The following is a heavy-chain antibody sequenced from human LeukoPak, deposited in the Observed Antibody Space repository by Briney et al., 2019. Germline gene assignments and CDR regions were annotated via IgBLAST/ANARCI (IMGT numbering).Heavy chain of an antibody. CDR1: GGSISSGDFY. D-gene: IGHD4-17*01. CDR2: IYYSGNT. J-gene: IGHJ4*02. Sequence: SQALSLTCSVSGGSISSGDFYCSWLRQPPGQGLEWIGNIYYSGNTYYNPSLKSRSTMSVDTSKNQCYLKLSSVTAADTAVYYCARNRRPYGDLDYWGQGTLVTVSS. CDR3: ARNRRPYGDLDY. V-gene: IGHV4-30-4*01.